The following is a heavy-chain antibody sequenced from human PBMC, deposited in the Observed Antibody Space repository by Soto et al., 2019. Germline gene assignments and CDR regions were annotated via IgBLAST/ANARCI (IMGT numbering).Heavy chain of an antibody. CDR2: ISYDGSNK. V-gene: IGHV3-30-3*01. CDR3: ARDHIKPDSRGYYYYGMDV. J-gene: IGHJ6*02. D-gene: IGHD3-22*01. CDR1: GFTFSSYA. Sequence: QVQLVESGGGVVQPGRSLRLSCAASGFTFSSYAMHWVRQAPGKGLEWVAVISYDGSNKYYADSVKGRFTISRDNSKNPRYLQMNSLRAEDTAVYYCARDHIKPDSRGYYYYGMDVWGQGTTVTVSS.